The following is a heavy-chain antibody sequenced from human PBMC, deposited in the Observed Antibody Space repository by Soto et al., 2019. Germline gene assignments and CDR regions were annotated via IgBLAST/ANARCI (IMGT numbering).Heavy chain of an antibody. CDR3: AREARYYDSSGYPDY. V-gene: IGHV4-59*01. Sequence: SETLSLTCTVSGGSISSYYWSWIRQPPGRGLEWIGYIYYSGSTNYNPSLKSRVTISVDTSKNQFSLKLSSVTAADTAVYYCAREARYYDSSGYPDYWGQGTLVTVSS. D-gene: IGHD3-22*01. CDR1: GGSISSYY. CDR2: IYYSGST. J-gene: IGHJ4*02.